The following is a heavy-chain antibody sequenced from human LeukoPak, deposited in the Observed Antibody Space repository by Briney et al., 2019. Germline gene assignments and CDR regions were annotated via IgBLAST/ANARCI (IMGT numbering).Heavy chain of an antibody. J-gene: IGHJ4*02. CDR3: ARALRLGYFDY. D-gene: IGHD3-16*01. CDR2: IYSGGST. Sequence: GGSLRLSCAASGFTVSSNYMSWVRQAPGKGLEWVSVIYSGGSTYYADSVKGRFTISRDNSKNTLYLQMNSLRAEDTAVYYCARALRLGYFDYWGQGTLVTVSS. CDR1: GFTVSSNY. V-gene: IGHV3-66*01.